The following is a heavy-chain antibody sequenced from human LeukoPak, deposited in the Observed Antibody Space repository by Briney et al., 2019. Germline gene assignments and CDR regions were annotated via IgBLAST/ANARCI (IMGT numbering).Heavy chain of an antibody. Sequence: GRSLRLSCAASGFTFSSYAMHWVRQAPGKGLEWVAVISYDGSNKYYADSVKGRFTISRDNSKNTLYLQMNSLRVEDTAAYYCAKVRAPSGWFNSDYWGQGTLVTVSS. CDR3: AKVRAPSGWFNSDY. D-gene: IGHD6-19*01. CDR1: GFTFSSYA. CDR2: ISYDGSNK. J-gene: IGHJ4*02. V-gene: IGHV3-30-3*01.